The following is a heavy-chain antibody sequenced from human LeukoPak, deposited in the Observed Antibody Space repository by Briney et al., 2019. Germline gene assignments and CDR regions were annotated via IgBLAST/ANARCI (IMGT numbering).Heavy chain of an antibody. V-gene: IGHV3-43*02. D-gene: IGHD2-2*01. CDR3: ARDRMSRAPTYFHH. Sequence: PGGSLRLSCAASGFTFDEFAMHWVRQAPGKGLEWVSFVSGDGGRIDYADSVKGRFTISRDNSKNSLYLQMNSLTAEDTAFYFCARDRMSRAPTYFHHWGQGTLVTVSA. CDR1: GFTFDEFA. CDR2: VSGDGGRI. J-gene: IGHJ1*01.